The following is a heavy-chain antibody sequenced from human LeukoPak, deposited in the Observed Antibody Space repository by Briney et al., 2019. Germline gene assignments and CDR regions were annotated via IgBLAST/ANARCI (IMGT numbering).Heavy chain of an antibody. Sequence: GGSLRLSCAASGFTFSSNSMNWVRQAPGKGLEWVSSISSSSSYIYYADSVKGRFTISRDNAKNSLFLQMNSLRAEDTAVYYCARDREWLPTGWFDPWGQGTLVTVSS. CDR3: ARDREWLPTGWFDP. CDR1: GFTFSSNS. V-gene: IGHV3-21*01. D-gene: IGHD3-3*01. CDR2: ISSSSSYI. J-gene: IGHJ5*02.